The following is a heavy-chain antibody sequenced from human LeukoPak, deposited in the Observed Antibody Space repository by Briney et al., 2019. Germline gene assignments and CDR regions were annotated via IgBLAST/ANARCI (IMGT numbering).Heavy chain of an antibody. V-gene: IGHV4-39*01. CDR3: AGHSSYNWSGGMDV. D-gene: IGHD1-1*01. J-gene: IGHJ6*02. CDR1: GDSISSSYYY. Sequence: SETLSLTCTVSGDSISSSYYYWGWIRQPPEKGLDWTGSIYRSETTYYNPSLRSRVTISVDTSKNQFSLKLSSVTAADTAVYYCAGHSSYNWSGGMDVWGQGTTLTVSS. CDR2: IYRSETT.